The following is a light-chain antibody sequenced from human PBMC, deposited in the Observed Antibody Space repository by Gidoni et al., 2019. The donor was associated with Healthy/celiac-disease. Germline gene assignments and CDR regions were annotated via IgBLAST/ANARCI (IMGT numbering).Light chain of an antibody. V-gene: IGKV1-39*01. J-gene: IGKJ4*01. CDR3: QQSYSTPPT. Sequence: DIQMTQSPSSLSASVGDRVTITCRASQSISSDFNWYQQKPGKAPKLLIYAASSLQSGVPSRFSGSGSGTDFTLTISSLQPEDFATYYCQQSYSTPPTFGGGTKVEIK. CDR1: QSISSD. CDR2: AAS.